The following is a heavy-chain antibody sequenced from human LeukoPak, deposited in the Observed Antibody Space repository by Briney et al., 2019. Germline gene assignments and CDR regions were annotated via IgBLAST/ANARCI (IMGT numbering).Heavy chain of an antibody. Sequence: ASVKVSCKASGYTFTGYYMHWVRQAPGQGLEWMGWINPNSGGTNYAQKFQGRVTMTRDTSISTAYMELSRLRSDDTAVYYCARAPRDIVVVPAAIQFDYWGQGTLVTVS. CDR2: INPNSGGT. V-gene: IGHV1-2*02. J-gene: IGHJ4*02. D-gene: IGHD2-2*02. CDR1: GYTFTGYY. CDR3: ARAPRDIVVVPAAIQFDY.